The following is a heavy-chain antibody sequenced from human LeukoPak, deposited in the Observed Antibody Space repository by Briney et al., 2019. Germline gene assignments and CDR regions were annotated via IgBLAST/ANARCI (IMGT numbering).Heavy chain of an antibody. D-gene: IGHD1-1*01. J-gene: IGHJ4*02. Sequence: PSETLSLTCTVSGGSFSGYHWSWIRQSPVKGLEWIGTMAINGNTDYGPPLWSRVTISLDTTKTHLSLRLTSVTAADSAMYYCARHTVEGPGAHFEYWGQGTLVTVSS. CDR3: ARHTVEGPGAHFEY. CDR1: GGSFSGYH. V-gene: IGHV4-4*09. CDR2: MAINGNT.